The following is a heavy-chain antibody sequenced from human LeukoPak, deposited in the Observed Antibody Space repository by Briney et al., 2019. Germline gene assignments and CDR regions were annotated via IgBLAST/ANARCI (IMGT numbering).Heavy chain of an antibody. Sequence: GGSLRLSCAASGCTFSSYAMSWVRQAPGKGLEWVSAISGSGGSTYYADSVKGRFTISRDNSKNTLYLQMNSLRAEDTAVYYCAKDSRGSSTRPGDYWGQGTLVTASS. V-gene: IGHV3-23*01. D-gene: IGHD2-2*01. CDR2: ISGSGGST. CDR1: GCTFSSYA. CDR3: AKDSRGSSTRPGDY. J-gene: IGHJ4*02.